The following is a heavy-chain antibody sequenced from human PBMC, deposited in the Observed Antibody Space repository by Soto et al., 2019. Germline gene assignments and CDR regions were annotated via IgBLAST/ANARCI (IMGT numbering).Heavy chain of an antibody. V-gene: IGHV3-30*18. CDR2: ISYDGSNK. CDR3: AKWDGMDV. CDR1: GFTFSSYG. J-gene: IGHJ6*02. Sequence: QVQLVEYGGGVVQPGRSLRLSCAASGFTFSSYGMHWVRQAPGKGLEWVAVISYDGSNKYYADSVKGRFTISRDNSKNTLYLQMNSLRAEDTAVYYCAKWDGMDVWGQGTTVTVSS.